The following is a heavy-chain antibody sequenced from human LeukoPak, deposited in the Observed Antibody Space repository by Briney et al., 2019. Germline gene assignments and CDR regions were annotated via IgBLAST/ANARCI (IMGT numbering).Heavy chain of an antibody. J-gene: IGHJ5*02. V-gene: IGHV3-30-3*01. D-gene: IGHD3-10*01. CDR2: ISYDGSNK. CDR1: GFTFSSYA. Sequence: GSLRLSCAAPGFTFSSYAMHWVRQAPGKGLEWVAVISYDGSNKYYADSVKGRFTISRDNSKNTLYLQMNSLRAEDTAVYYCARDRWYGSGSPFDPWGQGTLVTVSS. CDR3: ARDRWYGSGSPFDP.